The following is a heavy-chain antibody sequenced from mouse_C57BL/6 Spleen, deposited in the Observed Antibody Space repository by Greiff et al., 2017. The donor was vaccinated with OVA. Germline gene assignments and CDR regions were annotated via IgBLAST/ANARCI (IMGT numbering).Heavy chain of an antibody. D-gene: IGHD2-10*02. J-gene: IGHJ1*03. V-gene: IGHV5-4*01. CDR2: ISDGGSYT. CDR1: GFTFSSYA. CDR3: ARERYGNWYFDV. Sequence: EVQLVESGGGLVKPGGSLKLSCAASGFTFSSYAMSWVRQTPEKRLEWVATISDGGSYTYYPDNVKGRCTISRDNAKNNLYLQMSHLKSEDTAMYYCARERYGNWYFDVWGTGTTVTVAS.